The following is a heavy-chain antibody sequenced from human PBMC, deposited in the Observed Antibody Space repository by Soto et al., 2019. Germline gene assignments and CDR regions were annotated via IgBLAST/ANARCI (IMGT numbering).Heavy chain of an antibody. V-gene: IGHV3-23*01. CDR1: GFTFSSYA. CDR3: AKVGSSSWYVYYGMDV. Sequence: EVQLLESGGGLVRPGGSLRLSCAASGFTFSSYAMSWVRQARGKGLEWVSAISGSGGSKYYADSVKGRFTSSRENSKNTLYLPMSSLRAEDTAGDYCAKVGSSSWYVYYGMDVWGQGTTVTVSS. J-gene: IGHJ6*02. CDR2: ISGSGGSK. D-gene: IGHD6-13*01.